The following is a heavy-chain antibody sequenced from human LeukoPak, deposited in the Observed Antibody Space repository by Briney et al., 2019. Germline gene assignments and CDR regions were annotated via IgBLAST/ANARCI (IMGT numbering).Heavy chain of an antibody. J-gene: IGHJ6*02. V-gene: IGHV3-23*01. CDR1: GFTFSSYA. CDR3: AKDAGYCSSTSCYRNYYYYGMDV. Sequence: PGGSLRLSCAASGFTFSSYAMSWVRQAPGKGPEWVSAISGSGGSTYYADSVKGRFTISRDNSKNTLYLQMNGLRAEDTAVYYCAKDAGYCSSTSCYRNYYYYGMDVWGQGTTVTVSS. D-gene: IGHD2-2*02. CDR2: ISGSGGST.